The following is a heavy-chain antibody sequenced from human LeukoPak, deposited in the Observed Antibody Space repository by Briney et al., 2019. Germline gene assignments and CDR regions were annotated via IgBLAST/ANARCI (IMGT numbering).Heavy chain of an antibody. CDR3: AKDQTAFGDYDFDY. J-gene: IGHJ4*02. CDR2: ISSDGSNK. V-gene: IGHV3-30*18. Sequence: GGSLRLSCAASGFPFRSYGMHWVRQAPGKGLDWVAVISSDGSNKHYADSVKGRFTISRDNSKNTLSLQMNSLRAEDTAVYYCAKDQTAFGDYDFDYWGQGTLVTVSP. D-gene: IGHD4-17*01. CDR1: GFPFRSYG.